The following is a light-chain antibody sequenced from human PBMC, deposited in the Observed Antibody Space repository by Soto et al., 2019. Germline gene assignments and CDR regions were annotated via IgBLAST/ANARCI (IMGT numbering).Light chain of an antibody. CDR2: WAS. J-gene: IGKJ2*01. V-gene: IGKV4-1*01. CDR1: QSVLYSSNNKND. Sequence: DIVMTQSPDSLAVSLGERATINCKSSQSVLYSSNNKNDLAWYQQKPGQPAKVLIHWASTRESGVPDRFSGSGSGTDFTLTISSLQAEDVAVYYCQQYFSAPMYTFGQGTKLEIK. CDR3: QQYFSAPMYT.